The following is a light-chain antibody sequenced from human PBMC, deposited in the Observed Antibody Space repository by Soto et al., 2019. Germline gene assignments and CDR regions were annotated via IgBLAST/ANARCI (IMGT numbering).Light chain of an antibody. CDR3: QHYKNWPRT. V-gene: IGKV3-15*01. CDR2: RAS. CDR1: QDVGVD. Sequence: EIVVTQSPVTLSVSPGERVTLSCRASQDVGVDFAWYQQKPGQAPRPLIYRASTRATGVPVRFSGSGSGTECTLTISSLQSEDFAVYYCQHYKNWPRTFGQGTKV. J-gene: IGKJ1*01.